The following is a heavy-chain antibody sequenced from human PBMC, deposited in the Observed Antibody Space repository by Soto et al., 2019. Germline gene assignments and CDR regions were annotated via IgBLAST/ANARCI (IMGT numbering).Heavy chain of an antibody. J-gene: IGHJ4*02. CDR1: GFTFSSYA. Sequence: QVQLVESGGGVVQPGRSLRLSCAASGFTFSSYAMHWVRQAPGKGLEWVAVISYDGSKKYYADSVKGRFTISRDNSKNTLYLQMNSLRAEDTAVYYCATFSKVEFDYWGQGTLVTVSS. D-gene: IGHD3-3*02. CDR3: ATFSKVEFDY. CDR2: ISYDGSKK. V-gene: IGHV3-30-3*01.